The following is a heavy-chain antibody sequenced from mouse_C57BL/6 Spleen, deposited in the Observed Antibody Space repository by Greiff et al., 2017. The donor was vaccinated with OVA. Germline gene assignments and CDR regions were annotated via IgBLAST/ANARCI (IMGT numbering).Heavy chain of an antibody. D-gene: IGHD1-1*01. Sequence: EVKLEESGPELVKPGASVKMSCKASGYTFTDYNMHWVKQSHGKSLEWIGYINPNNGGTSYNQKFKGKATLTVNKSSSTAYMELRSLTSEDSAVYYCAGRVVAGGYFDYWGQGTTLTGSS. J-gene: IGHJ2*01. CDR2: INPNNGGT. CDR3: AGRVVAGGYFDY. CDR1: GYTFTDYN. V-gene: IGHV1-22*01.